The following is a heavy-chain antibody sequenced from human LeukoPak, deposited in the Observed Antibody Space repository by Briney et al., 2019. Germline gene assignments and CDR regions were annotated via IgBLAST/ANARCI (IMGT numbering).Heavy chain of an antibody. V-gene: IGHV1-18*01. CDR2: ISPYNGNT. CDR3: ARGVNYYDSSGYYHHDYYFDY. CDR1: GYTFTSYG. J-gene: IGHJ4*02. D-gene: IGHD3-22*01. Sequence: ASVKVSCKASGYTFTSYGISWVRQAPGQGLEWMGWISPYNGNTDYSQKLQGRVTMTTDTSTSTAYMELRSLRSDDTAVYYCARGVNYYDSSGYYHHDYYFDYWGQGTLVTVSS.